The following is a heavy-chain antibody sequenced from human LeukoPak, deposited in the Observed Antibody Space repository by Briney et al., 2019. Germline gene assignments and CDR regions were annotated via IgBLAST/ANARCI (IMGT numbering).Heavy chain of an antibody. CDR1: GDSFRSVKDY. V-gene: IGHV4-39*07. CDR2: GDYSGGT. Sequence: SETLSLTCSVSGDSFRSVKDYWAWIRQPPGKGLEWIASGDYSGGTYYNPSLESRVTISADMSKNQISLKLNSVTAADTAVYYCARYSIIAAGTLDYWGQGTLVTVSS. CDR3: ARYSIIAAGTLDY. D-gene: IGHD6-13*01. J-gene: IGHJ4*02.